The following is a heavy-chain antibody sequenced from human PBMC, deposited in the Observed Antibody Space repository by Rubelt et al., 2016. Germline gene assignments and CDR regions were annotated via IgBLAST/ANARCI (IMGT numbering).Heavy chain of an antibody. Sequence: EVQLVESGGGLVQPGGSLRLSCAASGFTFSSYSMNWVRQAPGKGLEWVSYISSSSSTIYYADSVKGRFTISRDNAKSSLYLQMNSRRDEETAVYYCATQGYCSSTSCYGAYWGQGTLVTVSS. V-gene: IGHV3-48*02. J-gene: IGHJ4*02. D-gene: IGHD2-2*01. CDR1: GFTFSSYS. CDR3: ATQGYCSSTSCYGAY. CDR2: ISSSSSTI.